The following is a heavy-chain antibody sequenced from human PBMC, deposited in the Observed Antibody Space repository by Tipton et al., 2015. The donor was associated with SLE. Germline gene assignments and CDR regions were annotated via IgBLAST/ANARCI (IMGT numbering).Heavy chain of an antibody. CDR1: GGSISSHY. CDR3: ARTRRTATGYYYGMDV. J-gene: IGHJ6*02. Sequence: TLSLTCTVSGGSISSHYWSWIRQPPGKGLEWIGYIYYSGSTNYNPSLKSRVTISVDTSKNQFSLKLSSVTAADTAVYYCARTRRTATGYYYGMDVWGQGTTVTVSS. D-gene: IGHD4-17*01. CDR2: IYYSGST. V-gene: IGHV4-59*11.